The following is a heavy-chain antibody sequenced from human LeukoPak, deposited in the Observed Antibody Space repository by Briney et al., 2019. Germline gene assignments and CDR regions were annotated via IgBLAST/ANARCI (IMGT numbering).Heavy chain of an antibody. D-gene: IGHD1-26*01. CDR3: ARDMESGSPEAY. CDR1: GYTFTNYG. V-gene: IGHV1-18*01. CDR2: ISAYNGHT. J-gene: IGHJ4*02. Sequence: ASVKVSCKASGYTFTNYGISWVRQAPGQGLEWMGWISAYNGHTSYAQKLQGRVTMTTDTSTSTAYMELRSLRSDDTAVYYCARDMESGSPEAYWGQGTLVIVSS.